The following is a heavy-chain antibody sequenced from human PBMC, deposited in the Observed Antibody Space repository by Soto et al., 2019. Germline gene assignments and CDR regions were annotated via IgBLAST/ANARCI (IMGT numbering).Heavy chain of an antibody. V-gene: IGHV4-59*01. CDR1: GGSISSYY. CDR3: ARGYYYGSGSYYNHFDY. D-gene: IGHD3-10*01. Sequence: KPSETLSLTCTVSGGSISSYYWSWIRQPPGKGLEWIGYIYYSGSTNYNPSLKSRVTISVDTSKNQFSLKLSSVTAADTAVYYCARGYYYGSGSYYNHFDYWGQGTLVTVSS. J-gene: IGHJ4*02. CDR2: IYYSGST.